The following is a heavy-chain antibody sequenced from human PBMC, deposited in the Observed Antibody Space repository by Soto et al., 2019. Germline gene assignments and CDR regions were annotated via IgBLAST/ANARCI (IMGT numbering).Heavy chain of an antibody. V-gene: IGHV3-48*03. CDR1: GFTFSSYE. CDR3: ARRLRRYSYGFDY. D-gene: IGHD5-18*01. Sequence: PGGSLRLSCAACGFTFSSYEINWVRQAPGKGLEWVSYISSSGSTIYYADSVTGRFTISRDNAKNSLYLQMSSLRAEDTAVYYCARRLRRYSYGFDYCGQGTLVTVSS. CDR2: ISSSGSTI. J-gene: IGHJ4*02.